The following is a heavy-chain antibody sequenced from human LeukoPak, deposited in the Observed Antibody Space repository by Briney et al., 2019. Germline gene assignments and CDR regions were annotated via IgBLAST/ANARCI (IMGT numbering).Heavy chain of an antibody. CDR3: ASGSGSSYYYYYYMDV. CDR2: IIPIFGTA. V-gene: IGHV1-69*15. J-gene: IGHJ6*03. CDR1: GGTFSSYA. Sequence: PVKVSCKASGGTFSSYAISLVRQAPGQGLEWMGRIIPIFGTANYAQKFQGRVTITADESTSTAYMELSSLRSEDTAVYYCASGSGSSYYYYYYMDVWGKGTMVTVSS. D-gene: IGHD1-26*01.